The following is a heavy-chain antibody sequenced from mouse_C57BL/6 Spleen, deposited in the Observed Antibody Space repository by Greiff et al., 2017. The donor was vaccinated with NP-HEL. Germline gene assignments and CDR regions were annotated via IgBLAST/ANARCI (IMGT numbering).Heavy chain of an antibody. CDR3: ARHEDHWDPTPAWFAY. D-gene: IGHD4-1*01. CDR1: GYTFTEYT. CDR2: FYPGSGSI. J-gene: IGHJ3*01. Sequence: VKLQESGAELVKPGASVKLSCKASGYTFTEYTIHWVKQRSGQGLEWIGWFYPGSGSIKYNEKFKDKATLTADKSSSTVYMELSRLTSEDSAVYFCARHEDHWDPTPAWFAYWGQGTLVTVSA. V-gene: IGHV1-62-2*01.